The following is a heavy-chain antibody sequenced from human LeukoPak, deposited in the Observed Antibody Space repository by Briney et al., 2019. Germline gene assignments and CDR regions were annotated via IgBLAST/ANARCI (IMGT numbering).Heavy chain of an antibody. CDR2: IYYSVST. CDR3: ARTTEAHSWRTRYYDYYMDV. J-gene: IGHJ6*03. V-gene: IGHV4-59*01. D-gene: IGHD6-13*01. Sequence: SETLSLTCTVSGGSISSYYWSWIRQPPGKGLEWIGYIYYSVSTNYNPSLKSRVTISVDTSKNQFSLKLSSVTAADTAVYYCARTTEAHSWRTRYYDYYMDVWGKGTTVTVSS. CDR1: GGSISSYY.